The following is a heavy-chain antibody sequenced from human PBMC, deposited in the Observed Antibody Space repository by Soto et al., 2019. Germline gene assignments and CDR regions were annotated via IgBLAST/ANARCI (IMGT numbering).Heavy chain of an antibody. J-gene: IGHJ6*02. CDR2: IGKGGDT. Sequence: EVQLVESGGALVQPGGSLRLSCAASGFTFSSYDMQWVRQATGKGLEWVSSIGKGGDTYYAGSVKGRFTISRENATNSLYLQRSSLRAGDTAVYYCVRDPAGHGIDVWGQGTTVTVSS. CDR3: VRDPAGHGIDV. CDR1: GFTFSSYD. D-gene: IGHD6-19*01. V-gene: IGHV3-13*01.